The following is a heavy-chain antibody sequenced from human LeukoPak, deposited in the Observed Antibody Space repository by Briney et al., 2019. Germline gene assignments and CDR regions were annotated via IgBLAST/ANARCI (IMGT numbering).Heavy chain of an antibody. Sequence: EASVKVSCKASGYTFTNYYMHWVRQAPGQGLEWMGLINPSGGSTSYAEKFQGRVIMTRDMSTTTDYMELSSLRSEDTAVYYCARDNSIGGRGWWFDPWGQGTLATVSS. CDR2: INPSGGST. CDR1: GYTFTNYY. D-gene: IGHD4-23*01. V-gene: IGHV1-46*01. J-gene: IGHJ5*02. CDR3: ARDNSIGGRGWWFDP.